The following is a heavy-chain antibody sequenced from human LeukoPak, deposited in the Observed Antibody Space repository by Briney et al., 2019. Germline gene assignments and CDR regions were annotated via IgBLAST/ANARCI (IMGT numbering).Heavy chain of an antibody. CDR3: ASTRYCSGTSCYTFDY. Sequence: PGGSLRLSCAASGFTFSSYWMSWVRQAPGKGLEWVANIKQDGSEKYYVDSVKGRFTISRDNAKNSLYLQMNSLRAEDTAVYYCASTRYCSGTSCYTFDYWGQGTLVTVSS. J-gene: IGHJ4*02. CDR1: GFTFSSYW. CDR2: IKQDGSEK. D-gene: IGHD2-2*02. V-gene: IGHV3-7*01.